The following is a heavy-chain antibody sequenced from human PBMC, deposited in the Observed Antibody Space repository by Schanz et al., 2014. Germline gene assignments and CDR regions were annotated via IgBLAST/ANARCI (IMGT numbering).Heavy chain of an antibody. Sequence: VQLVESGGGLVQPGGSLRLSCAASGFTFSRYAMHWVRQAPGKGLEWVAVISNDGSDEHYADSVKGRFTISRDNSKNTLYLQMNSLRAEDPAVYYCARESPFGGDCFSHWGQGTLVTVSS. J-gene: IGHJ4*02. D-gene: IGHD2-21*01. CDR2: ISNDGSDE. CDR3: ARESPFGGDCFSH. V-gene: IGHV3-30*04. CDR1: GFTFSRYA.